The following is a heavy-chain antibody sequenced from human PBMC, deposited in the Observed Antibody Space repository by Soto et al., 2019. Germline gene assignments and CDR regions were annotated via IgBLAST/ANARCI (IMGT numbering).Heavy chain of an antibody. CDR3: ARVPLVRGVGYYHYGMDV. D-gene: IGHD3-10*01. J-gene: IGHJ6*02. CDR1: GGSISSGGYY. CDR2: IYYSGST. V-gene: IGHV4-31*03. Sequence: PSETLPLTCTVSGGSISSGGYYWSWIRQHPRKGLEWIGYIYYSGSTYYNPSLKSRVTISVDTSKNQFSLKLSSVTAADTAVHYFARVPLVRGVGYYHYGMDVCGQGTSVPVSS.